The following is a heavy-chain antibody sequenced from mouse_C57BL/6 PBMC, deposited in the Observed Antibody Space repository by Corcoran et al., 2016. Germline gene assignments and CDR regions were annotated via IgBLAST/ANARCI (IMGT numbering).Heavy chain of an antibody. D-gene: IGHD3-2*02. Sequence: QIQLVQSGPELKKPGETVKISCKASGYTFTTYGMSWVKQAPGKGLKWMGRINTYSGVPTYADDFKGRFAFSLQTSASTAYLQINNLKNEDTATYFCARYDSSCYGYWGQGTTLTVSS. J-gene: IGHJ2*01. CDR3: ARYDSSCYGY. CDR2: INTYSGVP. CDR1: GYTFTTYG. V-gene: IGHV9-3*01.